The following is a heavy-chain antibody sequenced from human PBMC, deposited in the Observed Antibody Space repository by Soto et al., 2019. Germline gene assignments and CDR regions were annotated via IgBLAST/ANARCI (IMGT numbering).Heavy chain of an antibody. D-gene: IGHD6-19*01. J-gene: IGHJ4*02. CDR3: ARVRPHGYSSGWYPHQGGYFDY. Sequence: GGALRLSCAASGFTFSSYAMHWVRQAPGKGLEWVAVISYDGSNKYYADSVKGRFTISRDNSKNTLYLQMNSLRAEDTAVYYCARVRPHGYSSGWYPHQGGYFDYWGQGTLVTVSS. CDR2: ISYDGSNK. V-gene: IGHV3-30-3*01. CDR1: GFTFSSYA.